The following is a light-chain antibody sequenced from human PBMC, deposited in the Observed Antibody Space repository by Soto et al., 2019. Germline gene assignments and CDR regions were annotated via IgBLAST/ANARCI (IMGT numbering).Light chain of an antibody. CDR2: DAS. CDR1: QSISTW. Sequence: DIKMSQSPSTLSTSVGDRVTITCRASQSISTWLAWYQQKPGKAPKLLIYDASSLESEVPSRFSASGSGTDFTLTISRLEPEDFAVYYCQQYGILSWTFGQGTKVDI. V-gene: IGKV1-5*01. CDR3: QQYGILSWT. J-gene: IGKJ1*01.